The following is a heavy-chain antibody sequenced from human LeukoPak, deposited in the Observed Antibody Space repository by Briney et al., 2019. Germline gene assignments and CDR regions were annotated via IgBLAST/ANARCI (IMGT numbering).Heavy chain of an antibody. CDR3: ARALRTSYGFYYYGMDV. CDR2: IGTAGDT. CDR1: GFTFSSYD. Sequence: GGSLRLSCAASGFTFSSYDMHWVRQATGKGLEWVSAIGTAGDTYYPGSVKGRFTISRENAKNSLYLQMNSLRAGDTAVYYCARALRTSYGFYYYGMDVWGQGTTVTVSS. J-gene: IGHJ6*02. V-gene: IGHV3-13*01. D-gene: IGHD5-18*01.